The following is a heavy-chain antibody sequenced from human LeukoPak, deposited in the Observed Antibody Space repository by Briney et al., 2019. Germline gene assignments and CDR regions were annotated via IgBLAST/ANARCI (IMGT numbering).Heavy chain of an antibody. CDR3: ARYGITIVRGGKYYFDS. J-gene: IGHJ4*02. V-gene: IGHV4-59*08. CDR1: GGSISGYF. Sequence: SETLSLTCTVSGGSISGYFWSWIRQPPGKGLEWIGYIHYSGTTNYNPSLNSRVAISVDTSKNQFSLRLSSVTAADTAVYYCARYGITIVRGGKYYFDSWGQGTLVTVSS. D-gene: IGHD3-10*01. CDR2: IHYSGTT.